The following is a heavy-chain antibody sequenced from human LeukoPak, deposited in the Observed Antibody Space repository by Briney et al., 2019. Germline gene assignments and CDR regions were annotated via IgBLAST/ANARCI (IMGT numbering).Heavy chain of an antibody. V-gene: IGHV3-9*01. CDR3: AKENRFGSGSYHHRFDY. CDR2: ISWNSGSI. Sequence: GGSLRLSCAASGFTFDDHAMHWVRQAPGKGLEWVSGISWNSGSIGYADSVKGRFTISRDNAKNCLYLQMNSLRAEDTALYYCAKENRFGSGSYHHRFDYWGQGTLVTVSS. CDR1: GFTFDDHA. D-gene: IGHD3-10*01. J-gene: IGHJ4*02.